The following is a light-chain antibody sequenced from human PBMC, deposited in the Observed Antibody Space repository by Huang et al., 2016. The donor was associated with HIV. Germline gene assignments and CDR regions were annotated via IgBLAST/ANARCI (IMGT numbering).Light chain of an antibody. J-gene: IGKJ1*01. CDR1: QSITHS. V-gene: IGKV3-15*01. CDR3: QQYSNWPRGT. CDR2: NAS. Sequence: EIVMTQSPDTLSVSPGERVSLSCRASQSITHSLACYQQKPGQPPRLLFYNASTRAPGISARFRGSGSGTDFTLTISSLQSEDVAIYYCQQYSNWPRGTFGQGTRVQIK.